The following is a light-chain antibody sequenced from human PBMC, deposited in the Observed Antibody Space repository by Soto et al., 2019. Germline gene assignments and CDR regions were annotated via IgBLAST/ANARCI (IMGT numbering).Light chain of an antibody. CDR3: QQYDTSVT. V-gene: IGKV3-20*01. J-gene: IGKJ4*01. CDR1: QTIIGSY. CDR2: GAS. Sequence: ELVLTQSPVTLSLSPGERATLSCRASQTIIGSYLAWYRHKPGQAPRLLISGASSRATGIPDRFSGSGSGTDFTLTISRLEPEDFAVYYCQQYDTSVTFGGGTRVQIK.